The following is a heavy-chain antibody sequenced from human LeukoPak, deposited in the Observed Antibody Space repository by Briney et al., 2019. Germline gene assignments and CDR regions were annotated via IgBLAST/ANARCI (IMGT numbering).Heavy chain of an antibody. D-gene: IGHD3-22*01. J-gene: IGHJ4*02. CDR3: ARDRWHYYDSSGPFDY. Sequence: GASVKVSCKASGYTFTGYYMHWVRQAPGQGLEWMGRISPNSGGTNYAQKFQGRVTMTRDTSISTAYMELSRLRSDDTAVYYCARDRWHYYDSSGPFDYWGQGTLVTVSS. CDR2: ISPNSGGT. CDR1: GYTFTGYY. V-gene: IGHV1-2*06.